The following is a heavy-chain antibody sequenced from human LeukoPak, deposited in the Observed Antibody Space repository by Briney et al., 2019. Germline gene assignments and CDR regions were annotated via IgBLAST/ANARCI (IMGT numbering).Heavy chain of an antibody. J-gene: IGHJ3*02. D-gene: IGHD3-22*01. CDR2: IYSSGNT. CDR3: ATGYYDSSGYHLGDAFDI. V-gene: IGHV4-4*07. CDR1: GGSISSYY. Sequence: SETLSLTCTVSGGSISSYYWSWIRQPAGKGLEWIGRIYSSGNTDYNPSLKSRVTMSVDTSKNQFSLKLSSVTAADTAVYYCATGYYDSSGYHLGDAFDIWGQGTMVIVSS.